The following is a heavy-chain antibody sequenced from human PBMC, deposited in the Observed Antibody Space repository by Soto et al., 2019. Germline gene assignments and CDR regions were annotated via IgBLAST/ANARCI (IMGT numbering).Heavy chain of an antibody. CDR2: IWYDGGTT. Sequence: GGSLRLSCAASGFTFSNYGMHWVRQAPGKGLEWVAVIWYDGGTTDYAAPVKGRFTISRDDSKNTLYLQMNSLKTEDTAVYYCTTDKMVHGDYEYWGQGTLVTVSS. CDR1: GFTFSNYG. V-gene: IGHV3-15*01. CDR3: TTDKMVHGDYEY. J-gene: IGHJ4*02. D-gene: IGHD4-17*01.